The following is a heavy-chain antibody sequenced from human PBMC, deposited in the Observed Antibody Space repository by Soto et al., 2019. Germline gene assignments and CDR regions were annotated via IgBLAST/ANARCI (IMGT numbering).Heavy chain of an antibody. CDR3: TRRGFYYGMDV. CDR2: IRSKANSYAT. V-gene: IGHV3-73*01. CDR1: GFTFSGSG. J-gene: IGHJ6*02. Sequence: GGSLRLSCAAAGFTFSGSGMHWVRQASGKGLEWVGRIRSKANSYATAYAASVKGRFTISRDDSKNTAYLQMNSLKTEDTAVYYCTRRGFYYGMDVWGQGTTVTVSS.